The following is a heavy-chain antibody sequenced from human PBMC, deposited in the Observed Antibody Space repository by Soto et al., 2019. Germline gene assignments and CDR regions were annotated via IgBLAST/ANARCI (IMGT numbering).Heavy chain of an antibody. CDR2: IYYSGST. V-gene: IGHV4-31*03. J-gene: IGHJ3*02. CDR3: AGANIVVVAATPGTFDI. D-gene: IGHD2-15*01. CDR1: GGSISNGDYY. Sequence: QVQLQESGPGLVKPSQTLSLTCTVSGGSISNGDYYWSWIRQHPGKGLEWIGYIYYSGSTYYNPSLKSRVAISIDTSKSQFSLKLSSVTAADTAVYFCAGANIVVVAATPGTFDIWGQGTMVTVSS.